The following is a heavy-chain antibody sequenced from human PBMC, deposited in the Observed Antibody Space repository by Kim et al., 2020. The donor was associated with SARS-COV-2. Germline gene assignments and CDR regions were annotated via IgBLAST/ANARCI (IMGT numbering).Heavy chain of an antibody. J-gene: IGHJ2*01. CDR3: AREVPDYSHNGWYLDI. V-gene: IGHV3-13*01. D-gene: IGHD4-4*01. Sequence: SVKGRFTIARENAKNSLYLQMNSLRAGDTAVYYCAREVPDYSHNGWYLDIWGRGTLVTVSS.